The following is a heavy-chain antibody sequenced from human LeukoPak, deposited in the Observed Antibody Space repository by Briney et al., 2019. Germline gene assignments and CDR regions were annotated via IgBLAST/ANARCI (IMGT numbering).Heavy chain of an antibody. J-gene: IGHJ3*02. D-gene: IGHD3-9*01. Sequence: ASVKVSCKASGYTFTGYYMHWVRQAPGQGLEWMGWVNPNSGGTNYAQQFQGRVTMTRDTSISTAFMELTRLRSDDTAVYYCARDRIDILTAYVRGTDAFDIWGQGTMVTVSS. V-gene: IGHV1-2*02. CDR3: ARDRIDILTAYVRGTDAFDI. CDR2: VNPNSGGT. CDR1: GYTFTGYY.